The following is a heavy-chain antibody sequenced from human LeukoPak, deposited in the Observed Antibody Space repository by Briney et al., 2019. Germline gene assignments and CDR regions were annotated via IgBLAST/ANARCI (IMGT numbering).Heavy chain of an antibody. CDR3: ARRPRYFDWLRPENWFDP. CDR2: ISAYNGNT. Sequence: APVKVSCKASGYTFTSYGISRVRQAPGQGLEWMGWISAYNGNTNYAQKLQGRVTMTTDTSTSTAYMELRSLRSDDTAVYYCARRPRYFDWLRPENWFDPWGQGTLVTVSS. D-gene: IGHD3-9*01. CDR1: GYTFTSYG. V-gene: IGHV1-18*01. J-gene: IGHJ5*02.